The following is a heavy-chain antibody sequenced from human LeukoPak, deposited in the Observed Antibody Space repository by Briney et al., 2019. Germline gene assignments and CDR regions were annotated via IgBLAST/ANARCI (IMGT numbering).Heavy chain of an antibody. V-gene: IGHV4-4*09. CDR3: ARRVGATFDP. D-gene: IGHD1-26*01. J-gene: IGHJ5*02. CDR1: GGSISSYY. Sequence: SETLSLTCTVSGGSISSYYWSWIRQPPGKGLEWIGYIYTSGSTNYNPSLKSRVTISVDTSKNQFSLKLSSVTAADTAVYYCARRVGATFDPWGQGTLVTVSS. CDR2: IYTSGST.